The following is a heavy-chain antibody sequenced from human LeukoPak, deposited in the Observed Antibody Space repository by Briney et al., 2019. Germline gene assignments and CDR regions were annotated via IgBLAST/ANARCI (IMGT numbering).Heavy chain of an antibody. Sequence: SETLSLTCTVSGGSISTFYWSWIRQPAGKGLEWIGRIFTTGSTNFNPSLKSRVTMSVDTSKNQFSLKLSSVTAADTAIYFCARGMAAAYDYNWYDSWGQGTLVTVSS. J-gene: IGHJ5*01. CDR3: ARGMAAAYDYNWYDS. CDR2: IFTTGST. V-gene: IGHV4-4*07. CDR1: GGSISTFY. D-gene: IGHD5-12*01.